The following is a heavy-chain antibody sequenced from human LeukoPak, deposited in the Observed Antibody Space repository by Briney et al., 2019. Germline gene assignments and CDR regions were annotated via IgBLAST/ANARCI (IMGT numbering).Heavy chain of an antibody. J-gene: IGHJ4*02. Sequence: ASVKVSCKASGYTFTGYYLHWVRQAPGQGLEWMEWVYPNNGGPYYAQKFQGRVTMTRDTSITTVYMELSRLRSDDTAVYYCARKGEVYGDYDYWGQGTLVTVSS. V-gene: IGHV1-2*02. CDR3: ARKGEVYGDYDY. D-gene: IGHD4-17*01. CDR2: VYPNNGGP. CDR1: GYTFTGYY.